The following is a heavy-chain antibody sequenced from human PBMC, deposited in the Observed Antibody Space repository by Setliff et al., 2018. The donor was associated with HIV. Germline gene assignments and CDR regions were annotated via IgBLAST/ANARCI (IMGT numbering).Heavy chain of an antibody. J-gene: IGHJ4*01. CDR1: GGSISSGTYY. CDR2: IYYSGST. V-gene: IGHV4-31*03. CDR3: ASYRSYCYNLPVFFDH. Sequence: SETLSLTCTVSGGSISSGTYYWSWIRQHPGKGLEWIGYIYYSGSTYYNPSLKSRVTISVDTSRNQFSLKLSSVTAADTAVYYCASYRSYCYNLPVFFDHWGPGTPVTVSS. D-gene: IGHD3-16*02.